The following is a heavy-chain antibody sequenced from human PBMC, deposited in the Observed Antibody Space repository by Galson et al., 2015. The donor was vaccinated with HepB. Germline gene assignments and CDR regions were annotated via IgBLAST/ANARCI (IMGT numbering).Heavy chain of an antibody. J-gene: IGHJ5*02. CDR1: GYAFTSYV. D-gene: IGHD3-22*01. CDR2: INAGNGNT. CDR3: AHSQYYYDSSGYSVADNWFDP. Sequence: SVKVSCKASGYAFTSYVMHWVRQAPGQRLEWMGWINAGNGNTEYSQKFQGRVTITRDTSASTVYMELSSLRSEDTAVYYCAHSQYYYDSSGYSVADNWFDPWGQGTLVTVSS. V-gene: IGHV1-3*01.